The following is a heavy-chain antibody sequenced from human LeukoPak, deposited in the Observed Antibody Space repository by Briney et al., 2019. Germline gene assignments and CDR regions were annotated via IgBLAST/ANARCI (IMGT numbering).Heavy chain of an antibody. CDR2: IWYDGSNK. Sequence: GGSLRLSCAASGFTFSSYGMHWVRQAPGKGLEWVAVIWYDGSNKYYADSVKGRFTISRDNSKNTLYLQMNSLRAEDTAVYYCARDSSSSLYYFDYWGQGTLVTVSS. V-gene: IGHV3-33*01. CDR1: GFTFSSYG. D-gene: IGHD6-6*01. CDR3: ARDSSSSLYYFDY. J-gene: IGHJ4*02.